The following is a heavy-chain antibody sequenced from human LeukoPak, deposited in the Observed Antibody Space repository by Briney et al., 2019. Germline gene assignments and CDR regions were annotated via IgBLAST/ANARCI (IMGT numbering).Heavy chain of an antibody. CDR1: GGSISSGGYS. Sequence: SETLSLTCAVSGGSISSGGYSWSWIRQPPGKGLEWIGYIYHSGSTYYNPSLKSRVTISVDRSKNQFSLKLSSVTAADTAVYYCARGGSSGYYSTFDYWGQGTLVTVSS. CDR2: IYHSGST. V-gene: IGHV4-30-2*01. D-gene: IGHD3-22*01. CDR3: ARGGSSGYYSTFDY. J-gene: IGHJ4*02.